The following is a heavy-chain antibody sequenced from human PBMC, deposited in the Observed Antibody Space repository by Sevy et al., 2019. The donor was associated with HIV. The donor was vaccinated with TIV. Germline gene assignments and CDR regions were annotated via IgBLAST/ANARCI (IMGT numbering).Heavy chain of an antibody. J-gene: IGHJ1*01. CDR1: GFSFDDYA. Sequence: GGSLRLSCAASGFSFDDYAMHWVRQAPGRGLEWVSGISWNSAFIGYADSVKGRYTISRDNAKNSLYLQINSLKPEDTAFYYCAKDGGSGSGPSAEYFHHWGQRTLVTVSS. CDR3: AKDGGSGSGPSAEYFHH. D-gene: IGHD6-19*01. V-gene: IGHV3-9*01. CDR2: ISWNSAFI.